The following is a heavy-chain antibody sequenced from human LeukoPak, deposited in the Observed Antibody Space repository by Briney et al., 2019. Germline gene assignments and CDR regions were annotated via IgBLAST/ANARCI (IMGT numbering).Heavy chain of an antibody. CDR3: ATVKRDCSGGTCYSYDY. D-gene: IGHD2-15*01. V-gene: IGHV3-23*01. Sequence: PGGSLRFSCVASRFTFSTYAVNWVRQAPGNGLEWVSAISSNGDITYYADSVRGRFTISRDNSKNTVFLQMNSLRADDTAVYYCATVKRDCSGGTCYSYDYWGQGTLVTVSS. CDR2: ISSNGDIT. J-gene: IGHJ4*02. CDR1: RFTFSTYA.